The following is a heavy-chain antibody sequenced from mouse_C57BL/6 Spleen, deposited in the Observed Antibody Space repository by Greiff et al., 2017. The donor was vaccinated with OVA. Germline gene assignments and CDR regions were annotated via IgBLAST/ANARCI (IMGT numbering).Heavy chain of an antibody. V-gene: IGHV1-80*01. J-gene: IGHJ2*01. CDR1: GYAFTSYW. CDR3: SRGENGYSDY. Sequence: QVQLQQSGAELVKPGASVKISCKASGYAFTSYWMNWVKQRPGKGLEWIGQIYPGDGDTNYNGKFKGKATLTADKSSSTAYMQLSSLTSEDAAVYFCSRGENGYSDYWGQGTTLTVSS. D-gene: IGHD1-1*02. CDR2: IYPGDGDT.